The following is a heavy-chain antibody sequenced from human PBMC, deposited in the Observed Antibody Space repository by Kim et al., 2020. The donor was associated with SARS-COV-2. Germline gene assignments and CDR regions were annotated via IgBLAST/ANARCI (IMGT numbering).Heavy chain of an antibody. J-gene: IGHJ4*02. V-gene: IGHV3-15*01. CDR3: TRRKWFGELGYFDY. CDR2: IKSKTDGGTT. Sequence: GGSLRLSCAASGFTFSNAWMSWVRQAPGKGLEWVGRIKSKTDGGTTDYAAPVKGRFTISRDDSKNTLYLQMNSLKTEDTAVYYCTRRKWFGELGYFDYWGQGTLVTVSS. CDR1: GFTFSNAW. D-gene: IGHD3-10*01.